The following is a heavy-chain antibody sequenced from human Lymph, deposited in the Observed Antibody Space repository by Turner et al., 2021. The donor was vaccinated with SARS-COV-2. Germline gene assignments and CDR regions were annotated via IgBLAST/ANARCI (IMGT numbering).Heavy chain of an antibody. CDR3: AKQGGGRYCSGGSCYRGYFDY. CDR2: ISYDGSNK. J-gene: IGHJ4*02. Sequence: QVQLVESGGGLVQPGRSLRLSCAASGFTFSGYGMYWVRQAPGKWLEWVAVISYDGSNKYYADSVTGRFTISRDNSKNTLYMQMNSLRAEDTAVYYCAKQGGGRYCSGGSCYRGYFDYWGQGTLVTVSS. D-gene: IGHD2-15*01. V-gene: IGHV3-30*18. CDR1: GFTFSGYG.